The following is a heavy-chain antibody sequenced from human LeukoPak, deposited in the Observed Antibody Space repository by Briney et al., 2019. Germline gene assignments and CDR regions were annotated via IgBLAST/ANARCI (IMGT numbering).Heavy chain of an antibody. Sequence: GGSLRLSCAASGFTFDDYAMHWVRQAPGKGLEWVSGISWNSGSIGYADSVKGRFTISRDNAKNSLYLQMNSLRAEDTAVYYCARVAVTTDYFDYLGQGTLVTASS. V-gene: IGHV3-9*01. D-gene: IGHD2-21*02. CDR2: ISWNSGSI. CDR3: ARVAVTTDYFDY. CDR1: GFTFDDYA. J-gene: IGHJ4*02.